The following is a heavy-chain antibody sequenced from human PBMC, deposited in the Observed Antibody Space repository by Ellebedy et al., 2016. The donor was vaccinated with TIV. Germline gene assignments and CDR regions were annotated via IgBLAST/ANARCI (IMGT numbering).Heavy chain of an antibody. Sequence: GESLKISCAASGFRVSSHHKTWVRQAPGKGLEWVSDLYSGGDKLYADSVKGRFSISRDNSKNPLNLQMNSMRDEDTDVYFWASIAPDCGAACFSFRAFDIWGQGTLVTVSS. CDR1: GFRVSSHH. D-gene: IGHD2-21*02. J-gene: IGHJ3*02. CDR3: ASIAPDCGAACFSFRAFDI. V-gene: IGHV3-53*01. CDR2: LYSGGDK.